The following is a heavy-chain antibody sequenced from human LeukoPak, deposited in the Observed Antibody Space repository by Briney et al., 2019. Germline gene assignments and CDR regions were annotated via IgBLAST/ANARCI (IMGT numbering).Heavy chain of an antibody. CDR2: VIPILLTP. CDR3: ATPDYGGGGHHRQFAY. CDR1: GGTFSNHA. Sequence: GFSVKVSCKASGGTFSNHAITWLRPAPGQGFEWMGGVIPILLTPRHAQKFQDRVTITVDEATTTVYFDLNSLTSEDTGVYYCATPDYGGGGHHRQFAYWGQGTLITVSS. D-gene: IGHD4/OR15-4a*01. V-gene: IGHV1-69*13. J-gene: IGHJ4*02.